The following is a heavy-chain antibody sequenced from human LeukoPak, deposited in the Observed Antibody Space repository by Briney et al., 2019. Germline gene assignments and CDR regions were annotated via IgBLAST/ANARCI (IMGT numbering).Heavy chain of an antibody. V-gene: IGHV3-30-3*01. CDR2: ISYDGTNK. Sequence: PGGSLRLSCAASGFTFSSYASHWVRQAPGKGLEWVAIISYDGTNKYYADSVRGRFTISRDNSKNTLYLQMNSLRAEDTAVYYCARDFGWLSGFDNWGQGTLVTVSS. D-gene: IGHD3-9*01. J-gene: IGHJ4*02. CDR3: ARDFGWLSGFDN. CDR1: GFTFSSYA.